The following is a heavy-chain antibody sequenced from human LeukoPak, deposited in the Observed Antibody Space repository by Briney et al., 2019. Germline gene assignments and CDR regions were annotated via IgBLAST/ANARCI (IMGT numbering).Heavy chain of an antibody. CDR2: IKSKTDGGTT. Sequence: GGSLRLSCAASGFTFSNAWMSWVRQAPGKGLEWVGRIKSKTDGGTTDYAAPVKGRFTISRDDSKNTLYLQMNSLRAEDTAVYYCVKAWGYGSYDYWGQGTLVTVSS. V-gene: IGHV3-15*01. CDR1: GFTFSNAW. CDR3: VKAWGYGSYDY. J-gene: IGHJ4*02. D-gene: IGHD1-26*01.